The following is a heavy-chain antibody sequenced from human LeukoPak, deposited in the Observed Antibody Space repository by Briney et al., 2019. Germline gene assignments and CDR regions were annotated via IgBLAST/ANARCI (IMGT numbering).Heavy chain of an antibody. V-gene: IGHV4-59*12. Sequence: SETLSLTCTVSGGSISSYYWSWIRQPPGKGLEWIGYIYYSGSTNYNPSLKSRVTISVDTSKNQFSLKLSSVTAADTAVYYCASFHCSGGSCYLPYFDYWGQGTLVTVSS. CDR1: GGSISSYY. CDR2: IYYSGST. D-gene: IGHD2-15*01. CDR3: ASFHCSGGSCYLPYFDY. J-gene: IGHJ4*02.